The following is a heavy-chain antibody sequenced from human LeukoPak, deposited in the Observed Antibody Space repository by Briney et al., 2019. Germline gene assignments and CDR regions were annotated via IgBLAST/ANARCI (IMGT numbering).Heavy chain of an antibody. D-gene: IGHD6-13*01. V-gene: IGHV4-30-4*08. CDR2: IYYSGST. Sequence: SQTLSLTCTVSGGSISSGDYYWSWIRQPPGKGLEWIGYIYYSGSTYYNPSLKSRVTISVDTSKNQFSLKLSSVTAADTAVYYCARELISAATNWFDPWGQGTLVTVSS. CDR1: GGSISSGDYY. J-gene: IGHJ5*02. CDR3: ARELISAATNWFDP.